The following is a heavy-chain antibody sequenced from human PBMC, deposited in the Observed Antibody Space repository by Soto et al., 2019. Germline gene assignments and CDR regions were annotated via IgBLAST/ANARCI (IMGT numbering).Heavy chain of an antibody. CDR1: GFTFSSFA. D-gene: IGHD3-16*01. Sequence: GGPVRLSCAASGFTFSSFAMTWVRQAPGKGLEWVPTISGSGVTTYYADSVKGRFTISRDNSKNTLYLQMNSLRAEDTAVFYCAKPPGLRDAFDVWGQGTMVTVSS. V-gene: IGHV3-23*01. CDR2: ISGSGVTT. J-gene: IGHJ3*01. CDR3: AKPPGLRDAFDV.